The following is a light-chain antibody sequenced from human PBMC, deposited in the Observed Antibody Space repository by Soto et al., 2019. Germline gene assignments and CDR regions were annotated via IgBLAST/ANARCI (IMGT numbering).Light chain of an antibody. CDR2: DAS. Sequence: EIVLTQSPATLSLSPGERATLSCRASQSLSNFLAWYQQKPSQAPRLLIYDASIMATGISVRFSGSGSGTGFTRTISGLEFEDFSVYFCQQSSNLFTFGPGTTVEIK. CDR1: QSLSNF. J-gene: IGKJ3*01. V-gene: IGKV3-11*01. CDR3: QQSSNLFT.